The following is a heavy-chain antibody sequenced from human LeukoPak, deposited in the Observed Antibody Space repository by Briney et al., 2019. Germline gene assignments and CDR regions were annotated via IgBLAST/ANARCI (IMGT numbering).Heavy chain of an antibody. CDR3: ARPGEQWLTYFDY. CDR1: GLTFSSYA. D-gene: IGHD6-19*01. Sequence: PGGSLRLSCAASGLTFSSYAMSWVRQAPGKGLEWVAVISYDGSNKYYADSVKGRFTISRDNSKNTLYLQMNSLRAEDTAVYYCARPGEQWLTYFDYWGQGTLVTVSS. V-gene: IGHV3-30-3*01. J-gene: IGHJ4*02. CDR2: ISYDGSNK.